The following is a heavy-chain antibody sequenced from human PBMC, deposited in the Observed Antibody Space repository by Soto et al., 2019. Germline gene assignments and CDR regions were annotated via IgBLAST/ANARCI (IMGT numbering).Heavy chain of an antibody. D-gene: IGHD6-13*01. Sequence: ASETLSLTCTVSGGSISSSSYYWGWIRQPPGKGLEWIGSIYYSGSTYYNPSLKSRVTISVDTSKNQFSLKLSSVTAADTAVYYCARQRYSSSWYLHYYYGMDVWGQGTTVTVSS. J-gene: IGHJ6*02. CDR1: GGSISSSSYY. CDR3: ARQRYSSSWYLHYYYGMDV. V-gene: IGHV4-39*01. CDR2: IYYSGST.